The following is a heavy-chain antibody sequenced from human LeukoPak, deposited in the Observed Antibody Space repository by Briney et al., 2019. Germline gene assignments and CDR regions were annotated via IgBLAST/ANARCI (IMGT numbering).Heavy chain of an antibody. Sequence: GGSLRLSCAASGFIFSSYDMNWVRQAPGKGLEWVSYISSSGSTIYYADSVEGRFTISRDNAKNSLFLQMISLRAEDTAVYYCARDRYYYDSSAYYEIDHWGQGTLVTVSS. CDR2: ISSSGSTI. J-gene: IGHJ4*02. CDR3: ARDRYYYDSSAYYEIDH. CDR1: GFIFSSYD. V-gene: IGHV3-48*03. D-gene: IGHD3-22*01.